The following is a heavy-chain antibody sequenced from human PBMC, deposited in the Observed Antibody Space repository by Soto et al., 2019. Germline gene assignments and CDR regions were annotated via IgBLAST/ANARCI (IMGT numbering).Heavy chain of an antibody. CDR1: GFTFGGSA. Sequence: SLRLSCAASGFTFGGSAMHWVRQASGKGLEWVGHIRSKTNGYATAYAESVKGRFTISRDDSMNTAYLQMNSLKTEDTAVYFCTRQTDAVQWLVVPTDYNFDYWGQGTLVTVSS. D-gene: IGHD6-19*01. J-gene: IGHJ4*02. CDR2: IRSKTNGYAT. V-gene: IGHV3-73*01. CDR3: TRQTDAVQWLVVPTDYNFDY.